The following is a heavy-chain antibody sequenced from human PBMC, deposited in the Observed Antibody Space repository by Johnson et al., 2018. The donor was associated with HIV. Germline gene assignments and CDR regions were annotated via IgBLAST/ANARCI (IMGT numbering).Heavy chain of an antibody. CDR3: ARDLQAGDMNAFDI. D-gene: IGHD7-27*01. J-gene: IGHJ3*02. Sequence: QVQLVESGGGVVQPGRSLRLSCAASGFSFSNAWLTWVRQAPGKGLEWVAVTSYDGSNKYYADSVKGRFTISRDNSKNTLYLQMNSLRAEDTAVYYCARDLQAGDMNAFDIWGQGTMVTVSS. CDR2: TSYDGSNK. V-gene: IGHV3-30*03. CDR1: GFSFSNAW.